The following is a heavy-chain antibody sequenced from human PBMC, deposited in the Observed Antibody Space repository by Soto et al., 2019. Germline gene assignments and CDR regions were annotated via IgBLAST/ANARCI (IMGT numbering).Heavy chain of an antibody. J-gene: IGHJ4*02. Sequence: QVQLQQWGAGLVKPSETLSLTCAVYGGSFSDYYWSWIRQPPGKGLEWIGEINHSGSTKYNPSLKSRATISADTSKNQFSLKLSSVTAADTAVYYCARQNYNSVLFDYWGQGTPVTVSS. V-gene: IGHV4-34*01. CDR1: GGSFSDYY. CDR2: INHSGST. D-gene: IGHD1-7*01. CDR3: ARQNYNSVLFDY.